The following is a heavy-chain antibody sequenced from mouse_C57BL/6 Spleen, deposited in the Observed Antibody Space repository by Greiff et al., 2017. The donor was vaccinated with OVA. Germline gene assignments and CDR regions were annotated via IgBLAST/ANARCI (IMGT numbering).Heavy chain of an antibody. J-gene: IGHJ4*01. CDR1: GYSFTDYN. Sequence: EVQLQQSGPELVKPGASVKISCKASGYSFTDYNMNWVKQSNGKSLEWIGVINPNYGTTSYNQKFKGKATLTVDQSSSTAYMQLNSLTSEDSAVYYCARSPITTVVGRDYAMDYWGQGTSVTVSS. D-gene: IGHD1-1*01. V-gene: IGHV1-39*01. CDR2: INPNYGTT. CDR3: ARSPITTVVGRDYAMDY.